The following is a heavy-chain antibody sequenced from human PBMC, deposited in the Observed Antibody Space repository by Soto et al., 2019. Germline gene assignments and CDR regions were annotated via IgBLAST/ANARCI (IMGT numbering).Heavy chain of an antibody. J-gene: IGHJ4*02. CDR3: AKGGDYDLDFDS. CDR1: GFTFSSYA. V-gene: IGHV3-23*01. Sequence: PGGSLRLSCAASGFTFSSYAMSWVRQAPGKGLEWVSAISGTGGSPFYADSVKGRFTISRDNSKNMLYLYINSLRAEDTAMYYCAKGGDYDLDFDSWGQGTPVTVSS. CDR2: ISGTGGSP. D-gene: IGHD2-21*02.